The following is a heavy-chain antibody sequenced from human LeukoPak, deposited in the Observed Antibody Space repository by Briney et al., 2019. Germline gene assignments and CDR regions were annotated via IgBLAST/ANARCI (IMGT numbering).Heavy chain of an antibody. CDR3: ARHARKAPPRAPFDY. CDR1: GGSISSYY. Sequence: SETLSLTCTVSGGSISSYYWSWIRQPPGKGLEWIGYIYYSGSTNYNPSLKSRVTISVDTSKNQFSLKLSSVTAADTAVYYCARHARKAPPRAPFDYWGQGTLVTVSS. J-gene: IGHJ4*02. CDR2: IYYSGST. V-gene: IGHV4-59*08. D-gene: IGHD1-14*01.